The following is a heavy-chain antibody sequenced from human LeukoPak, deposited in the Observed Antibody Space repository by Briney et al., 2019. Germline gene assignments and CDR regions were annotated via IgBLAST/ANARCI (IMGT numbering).Heavy chain of an antibody. J-gene: IGHJ3*02. CDR3: ARDGLDHAFDI. V-gene: IGHV1-69*04. CDR2: IIPILGIA. CDR1: GYTFTSYG. Sequence: SVKVSCKASGYTFTSYGISWVRQAPGQGLVWMGRIIPILGIANYAQKFQGRVTITADKSTSTAYMELSSLRSEDTAVYYCARDGLDHAFDIWGQGTMVTVSS.